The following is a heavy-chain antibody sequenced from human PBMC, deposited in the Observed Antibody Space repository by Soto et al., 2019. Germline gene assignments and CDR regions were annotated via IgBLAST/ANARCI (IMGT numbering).Heavy chain of an antibody. J-gene: IGHJ4*02. CDR1: GFTFSSYW. CDR3: ASGPDCSGGSCPFDY. CDR2: INSDGSST. Sequence: GGSLRLSCAASGFTFSSYWMHWVRQAPGKGLVWVSRINSDGSSTSYADSVKGRFTISRDNAKNTLYLQMNSLRAEDTAVYYCASGPDCSGGSCPFDYWGQGTLVTVSS. D-gene: IGHD2-15*01. V-gene: IGHV3-74*01.